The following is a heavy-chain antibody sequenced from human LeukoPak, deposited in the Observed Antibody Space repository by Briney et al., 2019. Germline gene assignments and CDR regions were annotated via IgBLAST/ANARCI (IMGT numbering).Heavy chain of an antibody. CDR2: IYYSGST. V-gene: IGHV4-59*08. CDR3: ARHTTQLYCSSTSCYLNYGMDV. J-gene: IGHJ6*02. CDR1: GGSISSYY. Sequence: PSETLSLTCTVSGGSISSYYWSWIRQPPGKGLEWIGYIYYSGSTNYNPSLKSRVTISEDPSKNQFSLKLSSVTAADTAVYYCARHTTQLYCSSTSCYLNYGMDVWGQGTTVTVSS. D-gene: IGHD2-2*01.